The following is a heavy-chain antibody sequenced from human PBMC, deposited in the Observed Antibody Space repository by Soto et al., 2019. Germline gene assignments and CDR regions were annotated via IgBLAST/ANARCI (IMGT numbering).Heavy chain of an antibody. D-gene: IGHD2-2*01. CDR3: ARYRVVPAAMKGGSNSWFDP. Sequence: SETLSLTCTVSGGSISSSSYYWGWIRQPPGKGLEWIGSIYHSGSTYYNPSLKSRVTISVDTSKNQFSLKLSSVTAADTAVYYCARYRVVPAAMKGGSNSWFDPWGQGTLVTVSS. J-gene: IGHJ5*02. V-gene: IGHV4-39*07. CDR1: GGSISSSSYY. CDR2: IYHSGST.